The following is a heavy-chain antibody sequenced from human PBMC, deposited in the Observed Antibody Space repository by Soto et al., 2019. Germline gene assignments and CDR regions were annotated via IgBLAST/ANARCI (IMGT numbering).Heavy chain of an antibody. CDR2: INPSGGST. V-gene: IGHV1-46*01. CDR3: ARVFVNSSGFYGMDV. CDR1: GYTFTSYY. Sequence: GAAVKVSWKGSGYTFTSYYMDWGGQAPGQGLEWMGIINPSGGSTSYAQKFQGRVTMTRDTSTSTVYMELSSLRSEDTAVYYCARVFVNSSGFYGMDVWGQGTTVTVSS. D-gene: IGHD3-22*01. J-gene: IGHJ6*02.